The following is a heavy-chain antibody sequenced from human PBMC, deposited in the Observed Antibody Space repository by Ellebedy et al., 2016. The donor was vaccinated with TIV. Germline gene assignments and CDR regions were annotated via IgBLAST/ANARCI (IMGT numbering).Heavy chain of an antibody. Sequence: SVKVSXXASGGTFSSYAISWVRQAPGQGLEWMGGIIPIFGTANYAQKFQGRVTITADESTSTAYMELSSLRSEDTAVYYCAISPKAAGIDYWGQGTLVTVSS. D-gene: IGHD6-13*01. CDR2: IIPIFGTA. J-gene: IGHJ4*02. CDR1: GGTFSSYA. V-gene: IGHV1-69*13. CDR3: AISPKAAGIDY.